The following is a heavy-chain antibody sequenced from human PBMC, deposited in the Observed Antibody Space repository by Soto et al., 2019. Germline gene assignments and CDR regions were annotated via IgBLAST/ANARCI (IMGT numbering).Heavy chain of an antibody. CDR2: IIAVLGIT. J-gene: IGHJ4*02. CDR1: GGTSSTYT. V-gene: IGHV1-69*08. D-gene: IGHD4-17*01. Sequence: QVHLVQSGAEVRKPGSSVKVSCKASGGTSSTYTINWVRQAPGQGLEWMGRIIAVLGITNYAQSFQGRVTITADKSTSTAYMELSSLRSEDTAVYYCAREEGTVTYDYWGQGTLVTVSS. CDR3: AREEGTVTYDY.